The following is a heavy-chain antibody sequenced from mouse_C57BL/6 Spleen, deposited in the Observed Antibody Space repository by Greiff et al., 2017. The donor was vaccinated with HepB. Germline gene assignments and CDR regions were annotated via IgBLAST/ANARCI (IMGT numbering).Heavy chain of an antibody. CDR1: GYTFTSYW. Sequence: QVQLQQPGAELVRPGSSVKLSCKASGYTFTSYWMDWVKQRPGQGLEWIGNIYPSDSETHYNQKFKDKATLTVYKSSSTAYMRLSSLTSEDSAVYYCARCFYYGSDYWGQGTTLTVSS. D-gene: IGHD1-1*01. V-gene: IGHV1-61*01. CDR3: ARCFYYGSDY. CDR2: IYPSDSET. J-gene: IGHJ2*01.